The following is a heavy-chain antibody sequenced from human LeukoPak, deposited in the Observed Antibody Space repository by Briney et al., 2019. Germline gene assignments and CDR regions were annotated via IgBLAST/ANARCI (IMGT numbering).Heavy chain of an antibody. Sequence: GGSLRLSCEASGFTFSGFGMKWVRQAPGRGLEWVSSISTSSSYIYYADAVKGRFTISRVNAKNSLYLQMNSLRAEDTAVYYCARDMQGYCSGGSCTAFDSWGPGTLVTVSS. J-gene: IGHJ4*02. CDR1: GFTFSGFG. D-gene: IGHD2-15*01. CDR3: ARDMQGYCSGGSCTAFDS. V-gene: IGHV3-21*01. CDR2: ISTSSSYI.